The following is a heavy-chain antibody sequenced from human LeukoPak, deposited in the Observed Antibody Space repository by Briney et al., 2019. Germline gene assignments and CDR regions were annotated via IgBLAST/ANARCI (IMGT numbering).Heavy chain of an antibody. CDR2: ISWNSGSI. Sequence: GRSLRLSCAASGFTFDDYAMHWVRQAPGKGLEWVSGISWNSGSIDYADSVEGRFTISRDNAKNSLYLQMSSLRAEDTAFYYCAKGGATKYYFDYWGQGTLVTVSS. CDR1: GFTFDDYA. J-gene: IGHJ4*02. V-gene: IGHV3-9*01. CDR3: AKGGATKYYFDY. D-gene: IGHD1-26*01.